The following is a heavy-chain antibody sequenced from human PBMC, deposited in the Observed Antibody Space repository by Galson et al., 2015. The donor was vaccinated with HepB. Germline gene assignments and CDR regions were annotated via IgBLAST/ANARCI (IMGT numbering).Heavy chain of an antibody. J-gene: IGHJ4*02. D-gene: IGHD2-15*01. Sequence: SLRLSCAASGFTFDDYAMHWVRQAPGKGLEWVSGISWNSGRIGYGDSVKGRFTISRDNAKNSLYLQMNSLRAEDTALYYCAKIDGGPSEYWGQGTLVTVSS. V-gene: IGHV3-9*01. CDR1: GFTFDDYA. CDR3: AKIDGGPSEY. CDR2: ISWNSGRI.